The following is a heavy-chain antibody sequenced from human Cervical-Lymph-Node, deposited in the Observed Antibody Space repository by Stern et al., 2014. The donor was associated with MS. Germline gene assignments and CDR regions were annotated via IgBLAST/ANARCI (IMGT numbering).Heavy chain of an antibody. CDR2: ISRSGRDT. J-gene: IGHJ4*02. D-gene: IGHD4-11*01. Sequence: VQLVESGGGLVKPGRSLRLSCAGSGFTFTDYYMSWIRQRPGKGLEWVASISRSGRDTRDADSVEVPFTVSRDNAKNSLYLQMNSLTADDTAVYYCARGGDYSPFEYGGQGTLVNVSS. CDR1: GFTFTDYY. V-gene: IGHV3-11*05. CDR3: ARGGDYSPFEY.